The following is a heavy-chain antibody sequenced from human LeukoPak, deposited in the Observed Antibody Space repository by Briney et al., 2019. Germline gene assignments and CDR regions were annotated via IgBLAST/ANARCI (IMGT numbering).Heavy chain of an antibody. CDR3: ARGWVYSGYVSSFDN. J-gene: IGHJ4*02. CDR2: INTDGSNT. Sequence: PGGSLRLSCKASGFTFSSYWMFWVRQAPGKGLVWVSRINTDGSNTAYAGSVKGRFTVSRDNAKSTLYLQMNSLTVEDTAMYYCARGWVYSGYVSSFDNWGQGSLVTVSA. CDR1: GFTFSSYW. V-gene: IGHV3-74*01. D-gene: IGHD5-12*01.